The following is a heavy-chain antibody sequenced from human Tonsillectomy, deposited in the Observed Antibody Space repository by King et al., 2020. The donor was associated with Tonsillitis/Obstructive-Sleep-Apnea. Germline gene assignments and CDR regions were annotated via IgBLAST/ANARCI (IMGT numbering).Heavy chain of an antibody. CDR3: ARLEGSSRLDYYYYGMDV. CDR1: GYSFTSYW. CDR2: IDPRDSYT. Sequence: VQLVESGAEVNKPGESLRISCTGSGYSFTSYWISWVRQMPGKGLEWMGRIDPRDSYTNYSPSFQGHVTISADKSISTAYLQWSSLEASDTAMYYCARLEGSSRLDYYYYGMDVWGQGTTVTVSS. D-gene: IGHD6-6*01. J-gene: IGHJ6*02. V-gene: IGHV5-10-1*03.